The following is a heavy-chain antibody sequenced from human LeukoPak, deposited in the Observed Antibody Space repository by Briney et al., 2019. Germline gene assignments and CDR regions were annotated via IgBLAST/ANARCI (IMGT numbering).Heavy chain of an antibody. D-gene: IGHD1-1*01. V-gene: IGHV1-2*06. J-gene: IGHJ6*03. Sequence: ASVNVSYKTSGYTFTVHYMNWVRQAPGQGLEWMGRINPTTGVANYAQKFQGRITVTRDTSINTAYMELSSLTSDDTAVYYCARLDRNYYYLDVWGQGTTVTVSS. CDR3: ARLDRNYYYLDV. CDR1: GYTFTVHY. CDR2: INPTTGVA.